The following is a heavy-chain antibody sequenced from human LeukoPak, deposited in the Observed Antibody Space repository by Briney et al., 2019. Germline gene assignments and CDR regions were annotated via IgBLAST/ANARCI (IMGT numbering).Heavy chain of an antibody. D-gene: IGHD3-9*01. V-gene: IGHV4-61*08. CDR2: IYYSGST. Sequence: SQTLSLTCTVSGGSISSGGYYWSWIRQPPGKGLEWIGYIYYSGSTNYNPSLKSRVTISVDTSKNQFSLKLSSVTAADTAVYYCARSLNYDILTGYYSFYFDYWGQGTLVTVSS. J-gene: IGHJ4*02. CDR1: GGSISSGGYY. CDR3: ARSLNYDILTGYYSFYFDY.